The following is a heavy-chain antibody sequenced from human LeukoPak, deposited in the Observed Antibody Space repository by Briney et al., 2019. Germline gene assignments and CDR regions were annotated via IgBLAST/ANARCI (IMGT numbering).Heavy chain of an antibody. CDR2: IKRDGSEK. D-gene: IGHD5-18*01. J-gene: IGHJ5*02. V-gene: IGHV3-7*05. Sequence: GGSLRLSCLASGITFNSYWMSWVRQAPGKGLEWVANIKRDGSEKNYVDSVKGRFTISRDNANNSLYLQMNSLRDEDTAVYYCTTVRYRSGFDPWGQGTLVTVSS. CDR3: TTVRYRSGFDP. CDR1: GITFNSYW.